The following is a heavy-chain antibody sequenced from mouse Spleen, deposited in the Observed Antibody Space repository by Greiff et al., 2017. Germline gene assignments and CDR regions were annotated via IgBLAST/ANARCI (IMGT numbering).Heavy chain of an antibody. V-gene: IGHV7-3*02. D-gene: IGHD1-1*01. CDR1: GFTFTDYY. CDR3: ARDNYGSSDY. J-gene: IGHJ2*01. Sequence: EVKLMESGGGLVQPGGSLRLSCATSGFTFTDYYMSWVRQPPGKALEWLGFIRNKANGYTTEYSASVKGRFTISRDNSQSILYLQMNTLRAEDSATYYCARDNYGSSDYWGQGTTLTVSS. CDR2: IRNKANGYTT.